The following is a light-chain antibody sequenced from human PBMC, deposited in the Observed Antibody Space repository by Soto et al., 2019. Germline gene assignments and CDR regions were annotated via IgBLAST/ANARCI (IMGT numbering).Light chain of an antibody. CDR3: QQYASPPQT. Sequence: EIVLTQSPGTLSLSPGESATLSCRASQSVGKDYLAWFQHKPGQAPRLLIHQASNRATGIPDRFSGSGSGTDFTLTISRLEPEDFAVYYCQQYASPPQTFGQGTKLVIK. CDR1: QSVGKDY. J-gene: IGKJ2*01. CDR2: QAS. V-gene: IGKV3-20*01.